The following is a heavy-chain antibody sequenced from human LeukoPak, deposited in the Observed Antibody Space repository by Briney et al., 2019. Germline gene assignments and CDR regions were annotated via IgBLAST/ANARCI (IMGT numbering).Heavy chain of an antibody. CDR3: ARDPRYCSGDNCYSGVDY. Sequence: HPGGSLRLSCVASGLTVSANYMTWVRQAPGEGLDWVSVMYSGGYTYYADSVKGRFTISRDNSKNTVYLQMNSLRVEDSAVYYCARDPRYCSGDNCYSGVDYWGQGTRVIVSS. D-gene: IGHD2-15*01. CDR1: GLTVSANY. V-gene: IGHV3-53*01. J-gene: IGHJ4*02. CDR2: MYSGGYT.